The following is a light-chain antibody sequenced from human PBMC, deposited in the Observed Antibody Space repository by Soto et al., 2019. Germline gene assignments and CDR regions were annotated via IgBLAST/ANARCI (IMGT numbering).Light chain of an antibody. CDR2: GNS. Sequence: QSVLTRPPSVSGAPGQRVTISCTGSSSNIGAGYDVHWYQQLPGTAPKLLMYGNSNRPSGVPDRFSGSKSGTSASLAITGLQAEDEADYYCQSYDNSLSGSWVFGGGTKLTVL. J-gene: IGLJ3*02. CDR3: QSYDNSLSGSWV. CDR1: SSNIGAGYD. V-gene: IGLV1-40*01.